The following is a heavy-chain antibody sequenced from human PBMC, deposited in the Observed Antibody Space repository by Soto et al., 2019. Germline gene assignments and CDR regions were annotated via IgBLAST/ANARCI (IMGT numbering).Heavy chain of an antibody. Sequence: QVQLQESGPGLVKPSGTLSLTCAVSGDSVSSPYYWCWVRQPPGKGLEWIGEVFHTRTTSYNPSRRSRVTIAMDKSNNQFSLDLSYVAAADTAVYYSARSAGWYAVHSWGPGTRVIVSS. CDR3: ARSAGWYAVHS. CDR2: VFHTRTT. J-gene: IGHJ4*02. CDR1: GDSVSSPYY. V-gene: IGHV4-4*02. D-gene: IGHD6-19*01.